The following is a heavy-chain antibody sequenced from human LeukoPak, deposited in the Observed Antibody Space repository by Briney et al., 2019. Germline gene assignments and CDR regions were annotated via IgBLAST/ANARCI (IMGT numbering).Heavy chain of an antibody. Sequence: ASVKVSCKASGYTCTSYYMHWGGQAPGQGVEGMGVINPSGGSTSYAQKFQGRVTITRDTSTSTVYMEQRSLRYGDTTGYYCARGIFFGGTVYFDYWGQGTLVTVSS. CDR2: INPSGGST. V-gene: IGHV1-46*03. J-gene: IGHJ4*02. CDR1: GYTCTSYY. D-gene: IGHD2-15*01. CDR3: ARGIFFGGTVYFDY.